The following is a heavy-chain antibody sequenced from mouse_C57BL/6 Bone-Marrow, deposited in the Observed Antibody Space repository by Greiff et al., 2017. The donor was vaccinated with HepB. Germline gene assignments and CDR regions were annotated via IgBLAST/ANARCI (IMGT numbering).Heavy chain of an antibody. CDR1: GYTFTEYT. J-gene: IGHJ2*01. CDR3: ARHEAVTAVVAKGFDY. Sequence: LVESGAELVKPGASVKLSCKASGYTFTEYTIHWVKQRSGQGLEWIGWFYPGSGSIKYNEKFKDKATLTADKSSSTVYMELSRLTSEDSAVYFCARHEAVTAVVAKGFDYWGQGTTLTVSS. D-gene: IGHD1-1*01. CDR2: FYPGSGSI. V-gene: IGHV1-62-2*01.